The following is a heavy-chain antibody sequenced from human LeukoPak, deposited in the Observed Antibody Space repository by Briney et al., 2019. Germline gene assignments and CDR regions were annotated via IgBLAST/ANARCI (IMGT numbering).Heavy chain of an antibody. Sequence: PGGSLRLSCAASGFTFSSYAMSWVRQAPGKGLEWVSYISSSSSTIYYAGSVKGRFTISRDNAKNSLYLQMNSLRAEDTAVYYCARALGNWGQGTLVTVSS. CDR2: ISSSSSTI. CDR1: GFTFSSYA. CDR3: ARALGN. J-gene: IGHJ4*02. V-gene: IGHV3-48*01.